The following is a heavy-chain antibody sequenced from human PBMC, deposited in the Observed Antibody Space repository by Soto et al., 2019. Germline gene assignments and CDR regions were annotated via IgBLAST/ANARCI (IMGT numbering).Heavy chain of an antibody. CDR1: GGSISSGGYY. Sequence: SETLSLTCTVSGGSISSGGYYWTWIRQHPGKGLEWIGYNYYSGITYYNPSLKSRVTISLDTSKNQFSLKLSSVTAADTAVYYCARGSSIAGLYYGMDVWGQGTTVT. D-gene: IGHD6-6*01. CDR2: NYYSGIT. J-gene: IGHJ6*02. CDR3: ARGSSIAGLYYGMDV. V-gene: IGHV4-31*03.